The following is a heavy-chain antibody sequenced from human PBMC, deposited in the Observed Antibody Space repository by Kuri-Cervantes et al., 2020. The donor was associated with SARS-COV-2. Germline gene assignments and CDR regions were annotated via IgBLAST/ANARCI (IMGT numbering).Heavy chain of an antibody. CDR2: IKQDGSEK. CDR3: ARDRYYYDSSGYYDGYYFDY. V-gene: IGHV3-7*01. J-gene: IGHJ4*02. Sequence: LSLTCAASGFTFSNYGMHWVRQAPGKGLEWVANIKQDGSEKYYVDSVKGRFTISRDNAKNSLYLQMNSLRAEDTAVYYCARDRYYYDSSGYYDGYYFDYWGQGTLVTVSS. D-gene: IGHD3-22*01. CDR1: GFTFSNYG.